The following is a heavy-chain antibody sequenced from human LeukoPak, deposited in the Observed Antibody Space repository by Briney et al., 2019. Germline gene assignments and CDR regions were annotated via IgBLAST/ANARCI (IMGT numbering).Heavy chain of an antibody. CDR1: GGSISSYY. Sequence: SETPSLTCTVSGGSISSYYWSWIRQPPGKGLEWIGYIYYSGSTNYNPSLKSRVTISVDTSKNQFPLKPSSVTAADTAVYYCARSPIGSPFYYYYYMDVWGKGTTVTVSS. J-gene: IGHJ6*03. CDR2: IYYSGST. V-gene: IGHV4-59*01. D-gene: IGHD1-26*01. CDR3: ARSPIGSPFYYYYYMDV.